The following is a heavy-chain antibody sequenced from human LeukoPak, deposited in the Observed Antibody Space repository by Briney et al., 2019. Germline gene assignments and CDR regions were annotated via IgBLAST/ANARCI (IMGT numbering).Heavy chain of an antibody. V-gene: IGHV3-30*18. CDR3: AKDGVIAAATLDSAQYYFDY. D-gene: IGHD6-13*01. CDR1: GFIFGDNW. CDR2: ISYDGSNK. Sequence: GGSLRLSCVASGFIFGDNWMGWVRQAPGKGLEWVAVISYDGSNKYYADSVKGRFTISRDNSKNTLNLQMNSLRAEDTAVYYCAKDGVIAAATLDSAQYYFDYWGQGTLVTVSS. J-gene: IGHJ4*02.